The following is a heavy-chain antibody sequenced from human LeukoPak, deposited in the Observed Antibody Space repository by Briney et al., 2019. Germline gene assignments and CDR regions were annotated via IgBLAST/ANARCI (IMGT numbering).Heavy chain of an antibody. D-gene: IGHD3-3*01. CDR3: ARSNYDSRSGWVSQDAFEI. CDR2: VYYSGNS. V-gene: IGHV4-59*01. J-gene: IGHJ3*02. Sequence: SETLSLTCTASGGSISSYYWSWIRQPPGKGLEWIGYVYYSGNSNDNPSLKGRVRMSVDTSKNQFSLRLSSVTAADTAVYYCARSNYDSRSGWVSQDAFEIWGQGTMVTVSS. CDR1: GGSISSYY.